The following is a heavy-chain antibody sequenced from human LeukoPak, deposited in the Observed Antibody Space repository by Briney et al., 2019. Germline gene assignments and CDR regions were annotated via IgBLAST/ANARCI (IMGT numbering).Heavy chain of an antibody. CDR3: ASLNSGWYGNFDY. Sequence: GGSLRLSCAASGFMFSNFWMSWVRQAPGKGLEWVANIKQDGSETSYVDSVEGRFIISRDNAKNSLYLQMNSLRAEDTAVYYCASLNSGWYGNFDYWGQGTLVTVSS. D-gene: IGHD6-19*01. CDR1: GFMFSNFW. CDR2: IKQDGSET. V-gene: IGHV3-7*03. J-gene: IGHJ4*02.